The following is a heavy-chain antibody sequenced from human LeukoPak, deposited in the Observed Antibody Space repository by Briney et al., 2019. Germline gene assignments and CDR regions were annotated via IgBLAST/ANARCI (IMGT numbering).Heavy chain of an antibody. V-gene: IGHV1-69*06. Sequence: SVKVSCKASGGTFSSYAISWVRQAPGQGLEWMGGIIPIFGTANYAQKFQGRVTITADKSTSTAYMELSSLRSEDTAVYYCARDPRWLTPDCTSTSCYENYFDPWGQGTLVTVSS. J-gene: IGHJ5*02. CDR2: IIPIFGTA. CDR1: GGTFSSYA. D-gene: IGHD2-2*01. CDR3: ARDPRWLTPDCTSTSCYENYFDP.